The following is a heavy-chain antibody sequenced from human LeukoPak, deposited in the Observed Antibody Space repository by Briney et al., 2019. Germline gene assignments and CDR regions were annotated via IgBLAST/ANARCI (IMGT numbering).Heavy chain of an antibody. CDR2: FHQSVST. D-gene: IGHD3-22*01. CDR3: HAYFYDSSGYYYPLDY. V-gene: IGHV4-4*02. Sequence: SGTLSLTCAVSGDSISSDKWWSWVRQPPGKGLEYIGEFHQSVSTNYNPSLKSRLTISVDKSKNQFSLKLSSVTAADTAVYYCHAYFYDSSGYYYPLDYWGQGTLVTVSS. CDR1: GDSISSDKW. J-gene: IGHJ4*02.